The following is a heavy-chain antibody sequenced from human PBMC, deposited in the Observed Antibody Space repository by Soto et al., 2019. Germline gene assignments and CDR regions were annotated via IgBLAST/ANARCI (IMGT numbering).Heavy chain of an antibody. CDR1: GYTFTNFG. CDR3: ARVWFGELYSSGFHDD. Sequence: ASVKVSCKASGYTFTNFGMSWVRQAPGQGLEWMGWISVYNDKTKHAQKLQDRITLTTDTSTSTAYMELRSLRSDDTAVYYCARVWFGELYSSGFHDDWGQGALVTVSS. V-gene: IGHV1-18*01. CDR2: ISVYNDKT. J-gene: IGHJ4*02. D-gene: IGHD3-10*01.